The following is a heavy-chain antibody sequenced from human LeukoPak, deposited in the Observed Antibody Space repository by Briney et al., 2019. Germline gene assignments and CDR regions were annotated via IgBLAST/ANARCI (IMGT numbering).Heavy chain of an antibody. D-gene: IGHD1-26*01. J-gene: IGHJ4*02. V-gene: IGHV4-59*08. CDR1: GGSISSYY. CDR3: ARLGGATSPFGY. Sequence: ASETLSLTCTVSGGSISSYYWSWIRQPPGKGLEWIGYIYYTGNTNYNPSLKSRVTISVDTSKNQFSLNLSSVTAADTAIYYCARLGGATSPFGYWGQGTLVTVSS. CDR2: IYYTGNT.